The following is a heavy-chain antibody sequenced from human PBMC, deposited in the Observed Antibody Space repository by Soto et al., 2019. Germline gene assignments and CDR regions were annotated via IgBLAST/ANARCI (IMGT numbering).Heavy chain of an antibody. Sequence: HPGGSLRLSCAASGFTFSSYAMSWVRQAPGKGLEWVSAISGSGGSTYYADSVKGRFTISRDNSKNTLYLQMNSLRAEDTAVYYCAKDRYYYDSSGYYWLPGDYWGQGTLVTVSS. J-gene: IGHJ4*02. CDR2: ISGSGGST. V-gene: IGHV3-23*01. CDR1: GFTFSSYA. D-gene: IGHD3-22*01. CDR3: AKDRYYYDSSGYYWLPGDY.